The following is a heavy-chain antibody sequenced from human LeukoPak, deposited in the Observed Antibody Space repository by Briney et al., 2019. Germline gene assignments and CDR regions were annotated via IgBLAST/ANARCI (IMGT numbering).Heavy chain of an antibody. V-gene: IGHV3-23*01. Sequence: PGGSLRLSCAASGFTFTSYAMSWVRQAPGKGLEWVSAISGSGGSTYYADSVKGRFTISRDNSKNTLYLQMNSLRAEDTAVYYCAKGLAAYSNYYFDYWGQGTLVTVSS. CDR2: ISGSGGST. D-gene: IGHD4-11*01. J-gene: IGHJ4*02. CDR1: GFTFTSYA. CDR3: AKGLAAYSNYYFDY.